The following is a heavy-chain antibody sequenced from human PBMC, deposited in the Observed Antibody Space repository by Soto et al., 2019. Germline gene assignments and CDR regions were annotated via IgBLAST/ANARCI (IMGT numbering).Heavy chain of an antibody. CDR1: GGPFNTFG. CDR2: IIPKYGTT. Sequence: QVQLMQSGAEVTKPGSSVKVSCTASGGPFNTFGISWVRQAPGQGLEWMGGIIPKYGTTNYARRFQGRVTITADESTTTAYLGLSSLRHDDTAIYYCARARQRRPVVYVDYWGQGTPISVTS. V-gene: IGHV1-69*01. CDR3: ARARQRRPVVYVDY. D-gene: IGHD2-2*01. J-gene: IGHJ4*02.